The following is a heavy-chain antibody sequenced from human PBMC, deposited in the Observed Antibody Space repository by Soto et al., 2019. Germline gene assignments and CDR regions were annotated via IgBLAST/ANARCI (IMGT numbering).Heavy chain of an antibody. CDR3: ARRMSCGWGICFSANNYSGIDV. CDR2: ITIGSSYI. J-gene: IGHJ6*02. D-gene: IGHD2-15*01. V-gene: IGHV3-21*04. CDR1: GFPFSTFT. Sequence: EKRLVESGGGLVKPGGSLRLSCAASGFPFSTFTMNWVRQAPGKGLEWVSSITIGSSYINYADSVKGRFAISRDDAQKSLCLQSKKLRAEDTAVYYCARRMSCGWGICFSANNYSGIDVWGQATTVPAS.